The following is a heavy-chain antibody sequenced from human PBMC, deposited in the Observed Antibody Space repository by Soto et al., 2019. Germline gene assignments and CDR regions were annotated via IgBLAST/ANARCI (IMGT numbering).Heavy chain of an antibody. J-gene: IGHJ6*02. CDR2: IKSKGDGGTT. CDR1: GFIFNNAW. CDR3: TTACGTTCYWSYYGMDV. D-gene: IGHD2-2*01. Sequence: XGSLIISCEASGFIFNNAWMNWVRKSPGKGLEWVGHIKSKGDGGTTDYAAPVKGRFIISRDDSKKTLYLQMDSLKTEDTAVYYCTTACGTTCYWSYYGMDVWGQGTTVTVSS. V-gene: IGHV3-15*01.